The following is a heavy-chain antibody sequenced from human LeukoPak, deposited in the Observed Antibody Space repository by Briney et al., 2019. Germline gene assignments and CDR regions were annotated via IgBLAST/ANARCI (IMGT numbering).Heavy chain of an antibody. V-gene: IGHV3-7*01. CDR1: GFSFSSYW. D-gene: IGHD4-17*01. CDR2: INQDGSEK. Sequence: GGSLRLSCAVSGFSFSSYWMTWVRQAPGKGPEWVATINQDGSEKHYVDSVRGRFTISRDNTKRSLYLQMNSLRAEDTAVYYCARPTSVTTKLSFDVWGHGTMVTVSS. J-gene: IGHJ3*01. CDR3: ARPTSVTTKLSFDV.